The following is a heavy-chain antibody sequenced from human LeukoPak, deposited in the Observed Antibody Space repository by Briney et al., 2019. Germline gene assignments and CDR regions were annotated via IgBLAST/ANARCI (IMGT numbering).Heavy chain of an antibody. J-gene: IGHJ6*02. CDR2: INPSGGST. D-gene: IGHD3-22*01. V-gene: IGHV1-46*01. CDR3: ARDSSPDSSGYYGVYGMDV. Sequence: ASVKVSCKASGYTFTSYYMHWVRQAPGQGLEWMGIINPSGGSTSYAQKFQGRVTITADKSTSTAYMELSSLRSEDTAVYYCARDSSPDSSGYYGVYGMDVWGQGTTVTVSS. CDR1: GYTFTSYY.